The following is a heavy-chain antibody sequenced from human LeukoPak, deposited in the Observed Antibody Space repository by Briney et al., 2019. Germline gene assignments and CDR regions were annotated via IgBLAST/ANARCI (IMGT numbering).Heavy chain of an antibody. J-gene: IGHJ6*02. D-gene: IGHD4-23*01. CDR3: ARGNSRWSTPSSSYYYRMDV. CDR1: GGTLSTYS. V-gene: IGHV1-69*13. CDR2: IIPIFNTK. Sequence: PRASVKVSCKASGGTLSTYSISWVRQAPGQGLEWMGGIIPIFNTKNYAQRFQDRVILTADESTSTAYMELSSLRSEDTAVYYCARGNSRWSTPSSSYYYRMDVWGQGTTVAVSS.